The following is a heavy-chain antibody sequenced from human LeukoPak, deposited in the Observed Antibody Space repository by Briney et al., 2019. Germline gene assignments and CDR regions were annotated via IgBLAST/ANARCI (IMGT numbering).Heavy chain of an antibody. D-gene: IGHD3-9*01. Sequence: PGGSLRLSCAASGFTFSSYGMRWVRQAPGKGLEWVAVIWYDGSNKYYAGSVKGRFTISRDNSKNTLYLQMNSLRAEDTAVYYCARDGYDILTGYPHDNWFDPWGQGTLVTVSS. CDR3: ARDGYDILTGYPHDNWFDP. CDR1: GFTFSSYG. J-gene: IGHJ5*02. V-gene: IGHV3-33*01. CDR2: IWYDGSNK.